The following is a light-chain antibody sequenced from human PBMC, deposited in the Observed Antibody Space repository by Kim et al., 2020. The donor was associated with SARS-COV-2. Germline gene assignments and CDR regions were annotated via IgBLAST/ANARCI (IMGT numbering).Light chain of an antibody. J-gene: IGLJ3*02. V-gene: IGLV2-23*01. CDR1: SSDVGTYNL. CDR3: CSYAGRSTWV. CDR2: EGS. Sequence: LTQPASVSGSPGQSITISCTGTSSDVGTYNLVSWYQQHPGKAPKLMIYEGSKRPSGVSNRFSGSKSGNTASLTISGLQAADEADYYCCSYAGRSTWVFGGGTKLTVL.